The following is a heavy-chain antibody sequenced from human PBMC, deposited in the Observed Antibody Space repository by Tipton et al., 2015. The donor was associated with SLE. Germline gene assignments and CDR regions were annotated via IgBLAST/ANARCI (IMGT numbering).Heavy chain of an antibody. CDR2: IYTSGTT. D-gene: IGHD6-19*01. J-gene: IGHJ4*02. CDR3: ARDPVAGRGIDY. V-gene: IGHV4-61*02. CDR1: GGSISSGSHY. Sequence: TLSLTCTVSGGSISSGSHYWSWIRQPAGKGLEWIGRIYTSGTTNYNPSLKSRVTISGDTSKNQFSLKLSSVTAADTAVYYCARDPVAGRGIDYWGQGTLVTVSS.